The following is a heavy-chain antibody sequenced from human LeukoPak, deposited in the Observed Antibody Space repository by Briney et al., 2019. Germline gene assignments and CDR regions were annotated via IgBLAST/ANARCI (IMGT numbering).Heavy chain of an antibody. Sequence: PAETLSLTCTVAGGSISSYYWSWIRQPPGKGLEWIGYIEYSGSTNYNPSRKSRVTISVDTYKNQFSLTLSSVTAADTAVYYCARPAYYAFWSGYALRGYYYYMDVWGKGTTVTVSS. V-gene: IGHV4-59*01. D-gene: IGHD3-3*01. CDR3: ARPAYYAFWSGYALRGYYYYMDV. J-gene: IGHJ6*03. CDR1: GGSISSYY. CDR2: IEYSGST.